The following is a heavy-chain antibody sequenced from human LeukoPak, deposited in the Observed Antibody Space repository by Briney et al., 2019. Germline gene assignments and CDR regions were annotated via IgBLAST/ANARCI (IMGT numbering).Heavy chain of an antibody. Sequence: GGSLRLSCEASGFTFSTYGMHWVRQAPGKGLEWVALMSYDGSDKSYADSVKGRFTISRDNSKSTLYLQMDSLRGDDAAVYYCAKKGQADGGGRPHWGQGTLVTVSS. J-gene: IGHJ4*02. CDR2: MSYDGSDK. CDR1: GFTFSTYG. CDR3: AKKGQADGGGRPH. V-gene: IGHV3-30*18. D-gene: IGHD5-24*01.